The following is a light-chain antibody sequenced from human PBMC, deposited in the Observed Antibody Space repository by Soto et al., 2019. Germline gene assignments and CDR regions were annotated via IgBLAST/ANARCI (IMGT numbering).Light chain of an antibody. CDR3: VQALQAPLT. Sequence: DIVMTQSPLSLPVTPGEPASISCRSSQSLLHSDGYNYLDWFLQRPGQSPQLLIYLGSSRASGVSDRFSGRGSGTEFTLTIRRVEAEDVLVSYCVQALQAPLTFGGGIKVE. CDR2: LGS. J-gene: IGKJ4*01. CDR1: QSLLHSDGYNY. V-gene: IGKV2-28*01.